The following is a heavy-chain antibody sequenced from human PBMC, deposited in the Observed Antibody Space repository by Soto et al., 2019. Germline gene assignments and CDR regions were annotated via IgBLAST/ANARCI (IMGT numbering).Heavy chain of an antibody. CDR2: VYYSGST. V-gene: IGHV4-61*08. J-gene: IGHJ5*02. D-gene: IGHD1-26*01. Sequence: QVQLQESGPGLVKPSETLALPCSVSGYSVRSGAYYWIWIRQPPGKGLEWIGYVYYSGSTSYNPSLETGVTISVDTSKNQFSLKLTSVTPADTAIYYCARVKRSTSRLDPWGQGTLVTVSS. CDR3: ARVKRSTSRLDP. CDR1: GYSVRSGAYY.